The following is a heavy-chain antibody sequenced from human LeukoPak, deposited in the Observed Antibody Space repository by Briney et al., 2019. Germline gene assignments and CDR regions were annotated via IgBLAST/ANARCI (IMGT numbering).Heavy chain of an antibody. CDR2: IIPILGIT. J-gene: IGHJ6*02. V-gene: IGHV1-69*04. CDR3: ARAVIVVVIKDYYYGMDV. D-gene: IGHD3-22*01. Sequence: ASVKVPCKASGGTFSNYAITWVRQAPGQGLEWMGKIIPILGITNYAQKFQGRVTITADKSTSTAYMELSSLRSEDTAVYYCARAVIVVVIKDYYYGMDVWGQGTTVTVSS. CDR1: GGTFSNYA.